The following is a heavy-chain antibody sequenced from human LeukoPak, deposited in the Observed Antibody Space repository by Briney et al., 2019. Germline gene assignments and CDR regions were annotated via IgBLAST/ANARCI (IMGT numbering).Heavy chain of an antibody. CDR1: GFTFSNYS. CDR2: ISSSSSYI. V-gene: IGHV3-21*01. D-gene: IGHD2-15*01. J-gene: IGHJ4*02. Sequence: GGSLRLSCAASGFTFSNYSMNWVRQAPGKGLEWVSSISSSSSYIYYADSVKGRFTISRDNAKNSLYLQMNSLRAEDTAVYYCARELQILHAVDYWGQGTLVTVSS. CDR3: ARELQILHAVDY.